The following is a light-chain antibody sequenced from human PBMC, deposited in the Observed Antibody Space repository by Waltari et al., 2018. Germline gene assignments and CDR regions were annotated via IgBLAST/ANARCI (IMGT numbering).Light chain of an antibody. CDR3: CSYAGSSTFEWV. Sequence: QSALTQPASVSRSPGQSITISCTGTSSDVGRYNLVSWYQQHPGKAPKLMIYEGSKRPSGVSNRFSGSKSGNTASLTISGLQAEDEADYYCCSYAGSSTFEWVFGGGTKLTVL. V-gene: IGLV2-23*03. CDR1: SSDVGRYNL. J-gene: IGLJ3*02. CDR2: EGS.